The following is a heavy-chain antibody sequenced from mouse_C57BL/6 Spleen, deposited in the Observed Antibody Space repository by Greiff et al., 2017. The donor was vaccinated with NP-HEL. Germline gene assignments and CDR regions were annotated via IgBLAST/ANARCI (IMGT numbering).Heavy chain of an antibody. V-gene: IGHV1-26*01. CDR1: GYTFTDYY. J-gene: IGHJ2*01. Sequence: EVQLQQSGPELVKPGASVKISCKASGYTFTDYYMNWVKQSHGKSLEWIGDINPNNGGTSYNQKFKGKATLTVDKSSSTSYMELRSLTSEDSAVYYCAISFYGSSSDDWGQGTTLTVAS. CDR3: AISFYGSSSDD. D-gene: IGHD1-1*01. CDR2: INPNNGGT.